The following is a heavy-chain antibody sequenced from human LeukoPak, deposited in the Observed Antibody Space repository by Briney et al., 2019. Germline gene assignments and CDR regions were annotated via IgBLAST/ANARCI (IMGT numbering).Heavy chain of an antibody. D-gene: IGHD6-13*01. Sequence: SGGSLRLSCAASGFTFSSYGMHWVRQAPGKGLEWVAFIRYDGSNKYYADSVKGRFTISRDNSKNTLYLQMNSLRAEDTAVYYCAKEQGAANDYYYYYMDVWGKGTTVTISS. J-gene: IGHJ6*03. CDR1: GFTFSSYG. V-gene: IGHV3-30*02. CDR3: AKEQGAANDYYYYYMDV. CDR2: IRYDGSNK.